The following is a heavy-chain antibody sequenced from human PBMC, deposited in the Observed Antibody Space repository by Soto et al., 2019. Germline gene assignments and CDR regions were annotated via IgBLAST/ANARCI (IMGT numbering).Heavy chain of an antibody. Sequence: SETLSLTCTVSGGSISSYYWSWIRQPPGKGLEWIGYIYYSGSTNYNPSLKSRVTISVDTSKNQFSLKLSSVTAADTAVYYCARGPSEMATIDYWGQGTLVTVSS. CDR1: GGSISSYY. CDR2: IYYSGST. J-gene: IGHJ4*02. V-gene: IGHV4-59*01. D-gene: IGHD5-12*01. CDR3: ARGPSEMATIDY.